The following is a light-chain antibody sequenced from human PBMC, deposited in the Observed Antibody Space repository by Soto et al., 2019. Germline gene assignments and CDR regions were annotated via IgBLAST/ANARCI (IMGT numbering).Light chain of an antibody. CDR3: QSYDSSLSGSNYV. Sequence: QSVLTQPPSVSGAPGQRVTISCTGSSSYIGAGYDVHWYQQLPGTAPKLLIYGNSNRPSGVPDRFSGSKSGTSASLAITGLQAEDEADYYCQSYDSSLSGSNYVFGTGTKLTVL. V-gene: IGLV1-40*01. CDR1: SSYIGAGYD. J-gene: IGLJ1*01. CDR2: GNS.